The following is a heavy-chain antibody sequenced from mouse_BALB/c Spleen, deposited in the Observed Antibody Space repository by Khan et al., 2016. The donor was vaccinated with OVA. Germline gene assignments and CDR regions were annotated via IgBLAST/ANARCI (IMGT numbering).Heavy chain of an antibody. CDR3: TRGYGNYVRYYFDY. D-gene: IGHD2-10*02. CDR1: GYSFTGNN. CDR2: IDPYYGGA. J-gene: IGHJ2*01. V-gene: IGHV1S135*01. Sequence: IQLVQSGPELEKPGASVKISCKASGYSFTGNNMNWVKQSNGKSLEWIGNIDPYYGGATYNQKFKGKATLTVDKSSSTAYMQLKNLTSEDSAVYYCTRGYGNYVRYYFDYWGQGTTVTVSS.